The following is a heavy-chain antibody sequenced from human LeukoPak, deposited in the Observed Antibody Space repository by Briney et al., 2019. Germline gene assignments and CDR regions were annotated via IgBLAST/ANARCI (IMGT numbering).Heavy chain of an antibody. V-gene: IGHV1-24*01. J-gene: IGHJ6*04. Sequence: SVKVSCKVSGYTLTELSMHWVRQAPRKGIGWMGVFDPEVGETIYAQKFQGRVTMTDDTSTDTAYMELSSLRSEDTAVYYCATGLTKGYSSGWYFRRRYYYGMDVWGKGTTVTVSS. CDR1: GYTLTELS. D-gene: IGHD6-19*01. CDR2: FDPEVGET. CDR3: ATGLTKGYSSGWYFRRRYYYGMDV.